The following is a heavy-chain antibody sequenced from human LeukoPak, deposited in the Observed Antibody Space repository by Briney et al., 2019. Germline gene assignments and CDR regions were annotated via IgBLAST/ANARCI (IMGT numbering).Heavy chain of an antibody. Sequence: VASVKVSCKASGYTFTSYDINWVRQATGQGLEWMGWMNPNSGNTDYAQKFQGRVTMTRNTSISTAYMELSSLRSEDTAVYYCVRRRYYGSGSYYKPYYYSYMDVWGKGTTVTVSS. J-gene: IGHJ6*03. V-gene: IGHV1-8*01. CDR1: GYTFTSYD. CDR2: MNPNSGNT. D-gene: IGHD3-10*01. CDR3: VRRRYYGSGSYYKPYYYSYMDV.